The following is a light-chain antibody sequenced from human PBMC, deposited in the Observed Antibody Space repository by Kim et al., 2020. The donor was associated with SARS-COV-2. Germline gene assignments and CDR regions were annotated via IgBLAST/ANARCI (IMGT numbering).Light chain of an antibody. CDR3: QQYDNLPYT. CDR1: QDIRNY. J-gene: IGKJ2*01. V-gene: IGKV1-33*01. Sequence: SASVGDRVTITCQASQDIRNYLNWYQQKPGEAPKLLIYDASNLETGVPSRFSGSGSGTDFTFTISSLQPEDIATYYCQQYDNLPYTFGQGTKLEI. CDR2: DAS.